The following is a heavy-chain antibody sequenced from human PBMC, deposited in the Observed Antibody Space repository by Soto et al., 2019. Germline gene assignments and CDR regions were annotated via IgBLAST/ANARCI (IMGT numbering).Heavy chain of an antibody. Sequence: GASVKVSCKVSGYSLTELSMHWVRQASGKGLEWMGGLDPDNDETIYAQKFQGRVTMTEDTSADTAYMELSSLRSEDTAVYYCATAVGLRGSKTAFYIWGKGTKVPVSS. CDR1: GYSLTELS. CDR3: ATAVGLRGSKTAFYI. V-gene: IGHV1-24*01. CDR2: LDPDNDET. J-gene: IGHJ3*02. D-gene: IGHD1-26*01.